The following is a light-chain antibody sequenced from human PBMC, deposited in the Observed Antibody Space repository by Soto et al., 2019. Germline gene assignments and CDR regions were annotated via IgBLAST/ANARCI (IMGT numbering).Light chain of an antibody. CDR2: GAS. CDR3: QQFVGSSYT. CDR1: QSVSSSY. J-gene: IGKJ2*01. V-gene: IGKV3-20*01. Sequence: ESVLTQSPGTLSLSPGERATLSCRASQSVSSSYLAWYQQKPGQAPRLLIYGASTRATDIPDRFSGSGSGTDFTLTISRLEPEDFAVYYCQQFVGSSYTFGQGSKVEI.